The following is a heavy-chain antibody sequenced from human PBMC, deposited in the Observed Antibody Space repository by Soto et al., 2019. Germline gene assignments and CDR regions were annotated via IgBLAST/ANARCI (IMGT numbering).Heavy chain of an antibody. J-gene: IGHJ5*02. V-gene: IGHV4-59*01. Sequence: PXETLSLTCTVSGGSISSYYWSWIGQPPGKGLEWIGYIYYSESTNYNPSLKSRVTISVDTSKNQFSLKLSSVTAADTAVYYCARGAAIFNWFDPWGQGTLVTVSS. D-gene: IGHD2-2*02. CDR1: GGSISSYY. CDR3: ARGAAIFNWFDP. CDR2: IYYSEST.